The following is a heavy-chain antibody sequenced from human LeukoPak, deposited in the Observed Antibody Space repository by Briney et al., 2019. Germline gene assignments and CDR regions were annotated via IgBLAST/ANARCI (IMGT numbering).Heavy chain of an antibody. CDR1: GFTFSSYS. J-gene: IGHJ4*02. D-gene: IGHD3-10*01. CDR2: ISSSSSTI. CDR3: AKAYYYGSGNTYYFDY. Sequence: PGGALRLSCAASGFTFSSYSMNWVRQAPGKGLEWVSYISSSSSTIYYADSVKGRFTISRDNAKNSLYLQMNSLRAEDTAVYYCAKAYYYGSGNTYYFDYWGQGTLVTVSS. V-gene: IGHV3-48*04.